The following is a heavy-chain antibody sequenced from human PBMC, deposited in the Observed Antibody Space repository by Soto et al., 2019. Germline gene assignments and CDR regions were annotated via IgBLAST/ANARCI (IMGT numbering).Heavy chain of an antibody. V-gene: IGHV1-18*01. D-gene: IGHD3-22*01. CDR1: GYTFTSYG. J-gene: IGHJ3*02. CDR2: ISAYNGNT. CDR3: ARDQRYYDSSSAFDI. Sequence: ASVKVSCKASGYTFTSYGISWVRQAPGQGLEWMGWISAYNGNTNCAQKLQGRVTMTTDTSTSTAYMELRSLRSDDTAVYYCARDQRYYDSSSAFDIWGQGTMVTVSS.